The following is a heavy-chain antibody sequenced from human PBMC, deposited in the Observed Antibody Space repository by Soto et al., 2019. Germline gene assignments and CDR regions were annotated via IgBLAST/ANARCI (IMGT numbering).Heavy chain of an antibody. D-gene: IGHD6-19*01. CDR2: ISSSGRA. V-gene: IGHV4-31*02. CDR3: TRDPAPIGWYDY. Sequence: SETLSLTXTVSGGSVNNNAYSWTWIRQHPGKGPECIGHISSSGRASYSPSLKSRVAISLDASKNHFSLQMNSLRAEDTAVYYRTRDPAPIGWYDYWGQGTLVTVSP. CDR1: GGSVNNNAYS. J-gene: IGHJ4*02.